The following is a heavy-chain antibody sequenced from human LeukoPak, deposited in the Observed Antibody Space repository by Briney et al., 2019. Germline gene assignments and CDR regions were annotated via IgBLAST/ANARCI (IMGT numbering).Heavy chain of an antibody. D-gene: IGHD6-13*01. V-gene: IGHV4-34*01. Sequence: SETLSLTWAVYGGSFSGYYWSWIRQPPGKGLEWIGEINHSGSTSYNPSLKSRVTISVDTSKNQFSPKLSSVTAADTAVYYCARFYGSSWYYFDYWGQGTLVTVSS. CDR1: GGSFSGYY. CDR3: ARFYGSSWYYFDY. CDR2: INHSGST. J-gene: IGHJ4*02.